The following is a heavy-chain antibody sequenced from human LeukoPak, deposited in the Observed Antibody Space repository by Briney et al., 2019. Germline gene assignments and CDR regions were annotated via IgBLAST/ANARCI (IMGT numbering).Heavy chain of an antibody. J-gene: IGHJ6*03. Sequence: SETLSLTCAVYCGSFDGYYWSWIRQPPGKGLEWIGEINHSGSTNYNPSLKSRVTISVDTSKNQFSLKLSSVTAADTAVYYCARVTLGYCSSTSCLHHRGYYYYYYMDVWGKGTTVTVSS. V-gene: IGHV4-34*01. D-gene: IGHD2-2*01. CDR1: CGSFDGYY. CDR3: ARVTLGYCSSTSCLHHRGYYYYYYMDV. CDR2: INHSGST.